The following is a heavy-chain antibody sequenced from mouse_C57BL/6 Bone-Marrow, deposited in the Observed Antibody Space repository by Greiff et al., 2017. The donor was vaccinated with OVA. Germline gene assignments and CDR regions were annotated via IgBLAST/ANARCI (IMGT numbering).Heavy chain of an antibody. CDR1: GFTFSDYY. J-gene: IGHJ1*03. Sequence: EVKLMESAGGLVQPGSSMKLSCTASGFTFSDYYMAWVRQVPEKGLEWVANINYDGSSTYYLDSLKSRFIISRDNAKNILYLQMSSLKSEDTATYYCARWGIYYGLYWYFDVWGTGTTVTVSS. CDR2: INYDGSST. D-gene: IGHD2-1*01. V-gene: IGHV5-16*01. CDR3: ARWGIYYGLYWYFDV.